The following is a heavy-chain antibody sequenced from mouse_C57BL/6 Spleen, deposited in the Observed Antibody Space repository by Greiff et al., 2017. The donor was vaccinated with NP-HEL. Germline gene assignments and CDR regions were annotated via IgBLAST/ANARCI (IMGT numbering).Heavy chain of an antibody. CDR2: ISYDGSN. J-gene: IGHJ2*01. CDR1: GYSITSGYY. V-gene: IGHV3-6*01. D-gene: IGHD6-1*01. CDR3: AKSPTWQYYFDY. Sequence: EVKLQESGPGLVKPSQSLSLTCSVTGYSITSGYYWNWIRQFPGNKLEWMGYISYDGSNNYNPSLKNRISITRDTSKNQFFLKLNSVTTEDTATYYCAKSPTWQYYFDYWGQGTTLTVSS.